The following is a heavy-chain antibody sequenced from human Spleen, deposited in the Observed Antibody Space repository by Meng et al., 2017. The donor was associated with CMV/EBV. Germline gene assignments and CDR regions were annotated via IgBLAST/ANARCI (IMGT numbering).Heavy chain of an antibody. CDR1: GFTFSTYD. D-gene: IGHD6-6*01. J-gene: IGHJ6*02. Sequence: GESLKISCAASGFTFSTYDMHWVRQVTGKGLNWVSPIGAAGDTYDPGSVKGRFTISRDNSKNTVYLQMYSLRAEDTARYYCAKDTTFRPGGDYSHGLDVWGQGTTVTVSS. CDR2: IGAAGDT. CDR3: AKDTTFRPGGDYSHGLDV. V-gene: IGHV3-13*01.